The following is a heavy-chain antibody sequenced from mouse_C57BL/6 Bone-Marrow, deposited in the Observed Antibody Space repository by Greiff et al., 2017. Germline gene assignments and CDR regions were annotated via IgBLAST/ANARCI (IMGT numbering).Heavy chain of an antibody. J-gene: IGHJ2*01. CDR3: ASRLDY. V-gene: IGHV3-6*01. CDR1: GYSITSGYY. Sequence: VQLKESGPGLVKPSQSLSLTCSVTGYSITSGYYWNWIRQFPGNKLEWMGYISYDGSNNYNPSLKNPISITRDTSKNQFFLKLNSVTTEDTATYYCASRLDYWGQGTTLTVSS. CDR2: ISYDGSN.